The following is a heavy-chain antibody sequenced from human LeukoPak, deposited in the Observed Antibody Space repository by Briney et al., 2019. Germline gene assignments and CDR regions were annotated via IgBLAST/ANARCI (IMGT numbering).Heavy chain of an antibody. CDR3: ARGPIVGATNFVDY. CDR2: IYNSGST. CDR1: GGSISSDY. D-gene: IGHD1-26*01. V-gene: IGHV4-59*08. J-gene: IGHJ4*02. Sequence: SETLSLTCTVSGGSISSDYWSWIRQPPGKGLEWIGHIYNSGSTNYNPSLKSRVTISVDSSKNQFSLKLSSVTAADTAVYYCARGPIVGATNFVDYWGQGTLVTVSS.